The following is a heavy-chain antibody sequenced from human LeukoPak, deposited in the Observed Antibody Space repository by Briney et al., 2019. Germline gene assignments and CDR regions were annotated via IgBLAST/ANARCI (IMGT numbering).Heavy chain of an antibody. CDR2: INHSGST. CDR3: ARRISGAWFDP. J-gene: IGHJ5*02. D-gene: IGHD2-15*01. Sequence: SETLSLTCSVSGSFISNGYYWGWIRQPPGKGLDWIGIINHSGSTYYNPSLKSRVTMSVDTSKNQFSLKLSSVTAADTALYYCARRISGAWFDPWGQGTLVTVSS. CDR1: GSFISNGYY. V-gene: IGHV4-38-2*02.